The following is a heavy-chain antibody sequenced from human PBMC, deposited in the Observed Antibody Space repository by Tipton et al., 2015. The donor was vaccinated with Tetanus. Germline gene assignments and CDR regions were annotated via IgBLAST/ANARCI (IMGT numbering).Heavy chain of an antibody. Sequence: SLRLSCEASGFVFTTYSMNWFRQAPGRRLEWVASVISGSTYTKFPDSLRGRFTISRDDAKNSVYLQVNSLRAEDTAVYYCTRDRDWTLDVWGQGTTVTVSS. V-gene: IGHV3-21*01. CDR2: VISGSTYT. CDR3: TRDRDWTLDV. CDR1: GFVFTTYS. D-gene: IGHD1-1*01. J-gene: IGHJ6*02.